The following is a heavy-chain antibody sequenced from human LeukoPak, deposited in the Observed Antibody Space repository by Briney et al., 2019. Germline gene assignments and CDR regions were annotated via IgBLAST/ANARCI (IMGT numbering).Heavy chain of an antibody. J-gene: IGHJ6*03. CDR2: INPNSGGT. CDR3: ASSGWELYYYYYYMDV. CDR1: GYTFTGYY. V-gene: IGHV1-2*02. D-gene: IGHD6-19*01. Sequence: ASVKVSCKASGYTFTGYYMHWVRQAPGQGLEWMGWINPNSGGTNYAQKFQGRVTMTRDTSISTAYMELSRLGSDDTAVYYCASSGWELYYYYYYMDVWGKGTTVTVSS.